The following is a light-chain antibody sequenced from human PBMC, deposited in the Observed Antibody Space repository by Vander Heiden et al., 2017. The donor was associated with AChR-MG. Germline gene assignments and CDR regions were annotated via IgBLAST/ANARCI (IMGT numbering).Light chain of an antibody. Sequence: DIQMTQSPSTLSASVGDRVTITCRASQSISSYLAWYQQKPGKAPKLLIYKASTWESGVPARFSGSGSGTEFTLTISSLQPEDVATYYCQQFNSYSGTFGQGTKVEIK. CDR1: QSISSY. J-gene: IGKJ1*01. CDR3: QQFNSYSGT. CDR2: KAS. V-gene: IGKV1-5*03.